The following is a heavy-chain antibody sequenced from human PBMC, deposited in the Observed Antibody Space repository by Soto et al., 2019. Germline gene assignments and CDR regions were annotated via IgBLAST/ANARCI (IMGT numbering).Heavy chain of an antibody. V-gene: IGHV1-18*01. Sequence: ASVKVSCKASGYTFTSYGISWVRQAPGQGLEWMGWISAYNGNTNYAQKLQGRVTMTTDPSTSTAYMELRSLRSDDTAVYYCARGLVVVVAAGDAFDIWGQGTMVTVSS. CDR2: ISAYNGNT. CDR3: ARGLVVVVAAGDAFDI. J-gene: IGHJ3*02. CDR1: GYTFTSYG. D-gene: IGHD2-15*01.